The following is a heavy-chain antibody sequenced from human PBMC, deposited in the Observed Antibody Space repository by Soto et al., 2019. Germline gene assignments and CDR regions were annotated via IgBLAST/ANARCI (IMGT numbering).Heavy chain of an antibody. D-gene: IGHD6-19*01. V-gene: IGHV4-59*08. J-gene: IGHJ4*02. CDR3: ASAVGDPLYDLDY. CDR1: SDSISSYY. Sequence: QVQLQESGPGLVRPSETLSLTCTVSSDSISSYYWIWIRQSPGKGLEWIGYTDYSGNTNYNPSLKRRVTISGDTSKNQFSLRLSSVTAADTAVYYCASAVGDPLYDLDYWGQGTLVTVSS. CDR2: TDYSGNT.